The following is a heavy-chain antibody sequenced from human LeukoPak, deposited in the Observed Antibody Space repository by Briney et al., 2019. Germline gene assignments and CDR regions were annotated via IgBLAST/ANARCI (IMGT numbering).Heavy chain of an antibody. V-gene: IGHV3-7*01. CDR3: ARDRWGYSYGGD. D-gene: IGHD5-18*01. Sequence: PGGSLRLSCAASEFSVGSNYMTWVRQAPGKGLEWVANIKQDGIEKYYVDSVKGRFTISRDNAKNPLYLQMSSLRAEDTAVYYCARDRWGYSYGGDWGQGTLVTVSS. CDR2: IKQDGIEK. CDR1: EFSVGSNY. J-gene: IGHJ4*02.